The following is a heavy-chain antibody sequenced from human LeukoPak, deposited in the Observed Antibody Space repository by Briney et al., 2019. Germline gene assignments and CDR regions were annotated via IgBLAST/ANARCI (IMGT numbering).Heavy chain of an antibody. CDR3: ARRPYSGSPNWFDP. Sequence: GESLQISCEVSGHRFTNHWIGWVRQMPGKGLEWMGIINLGDSDTKYSPSFQGQVTISLDKSISTAYLQWRSLKASDTAMYYCARRPYSGSPNWFDPWGQGTLVTVSS. CDR1: GHRFTNHW. J-gene: IGHJ5*02. V-gene: IGHV5-51*01. CDR2: INLGDSDT. D-gene: IGHD1-26*01.